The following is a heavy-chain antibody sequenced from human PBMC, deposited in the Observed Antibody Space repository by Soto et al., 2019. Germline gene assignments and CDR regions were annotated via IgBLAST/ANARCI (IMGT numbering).Heavy chain of an antibody. CDR1: GGSISSYY. J-gene: IGHJ4*02. CDR2: IYYSGST. V-gene: IGHV4-59*01. Sequence: SETLSLTCTVSGGSISSYYWSWIRQPPGKGLEWIGYIYYSGSTNYNPSLKSRVTISVDTSKNQLSLKLSSVTAADTAVYYCARVAYYYDSSGYFYWGQGTLVTVSS. CDR3: ARVAYYYDSSGYFY. D-gene: IGHD3-22*01.